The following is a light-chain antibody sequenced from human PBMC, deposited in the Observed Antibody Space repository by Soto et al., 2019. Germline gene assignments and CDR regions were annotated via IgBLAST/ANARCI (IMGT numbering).Light chain of an antibody. CDR2: DVN. CDR3: CSFAGSYV. J-gene: IGLJ1*01. Sequence: QSALTQPRSVSGSPGQSVTISCTGTNSEVGGFNYVSWYQQHPGKAPKLMLYDVNKRPSGVPDRFSGSKSGNTASLTISGLQAEDEADYYCCSFAGSYVFGTGTKLTVL. CDR1: NSEVGGFNY. V-gene: IGLV2-11*01.